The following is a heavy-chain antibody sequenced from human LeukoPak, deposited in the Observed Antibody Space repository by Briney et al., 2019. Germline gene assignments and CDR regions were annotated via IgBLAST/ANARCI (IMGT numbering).Heavy chain of an antibody. Sequence: PSETLSLTCTVSGGSISNYYWSWIRQPPGKGLEWIGYVYYNGSTSYNPSLKSRVTISGDTSKNQFSLKLSSVTAADTAVYYCTRRGGSSSSDWFDPWGQGTLVIVSS. CDR3: TRRGGSSSSDWFDP. J-gene: IGHJ5*02. V-gene: IGHV4-59*08. CDR2: VYYNGST. CDR1: GGSISNYY. D-gene: IGHD6-6*01.